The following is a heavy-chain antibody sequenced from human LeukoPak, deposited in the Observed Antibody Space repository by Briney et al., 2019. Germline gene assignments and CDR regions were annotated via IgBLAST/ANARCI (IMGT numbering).Heavy chain of an antibody. CDR1: GGSISNYY. Sequence: PSETLSLTCTVSGGSISNYYWSWIRQPPGKGLEWIGYIYYSGSVNYNPSLKSRVSMSVDTSKNQFSLNVRSVTAADTAVYWCARVTTRVSGSLDTFDIWGQGTMVTVSS. V-gene: IGHV4-59*01. J-gene: IGHJ3*02. CDR3: ARVTTRVSGSLDTFDI. D-gene: IGHD1-26*01. CDR2: IYYSGSV.